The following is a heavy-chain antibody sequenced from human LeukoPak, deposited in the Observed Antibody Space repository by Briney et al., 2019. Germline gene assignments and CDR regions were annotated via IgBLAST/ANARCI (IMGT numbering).Heavy chain of an antibody. CDR3: ARDLQLEFRKYYYYYYGMDV. CDR1: GFTFSSYS. J-gene: IGHJ6*02. D-gene: IGHD6-13*01. Sequence: PGGSQRLSCAASGFTFSSYSMNWVRQAPGKGLEWVSSISSSSSYIYYADSVKGRFTISRDNAKNSLYLQMNSLRAEDTAVYYCARDLQLEFRKYYYYYYGMDVWGQGTTVTVSS. CDR2: ISSSSSYI. V-gene: IGHV3-21*01.